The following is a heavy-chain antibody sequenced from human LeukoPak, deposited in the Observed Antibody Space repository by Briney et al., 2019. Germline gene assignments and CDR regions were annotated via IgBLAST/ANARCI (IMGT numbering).Heavy chain of an antibody. Sequence: ASVKVSCKASGYTFTSYDINWVRQATGQGLEWMGWMNPNSGNTGYAQKFQGRVTMTRNTSISTAYMELSSLRSEDTAVYYCARGSVCGSGSTSEFDPWGQGTLVTVSS. CDR3: ARGSVCGSGSTSEFDP. CDR2: MNPNSGNT. J-gene: IGHJ5*02. D-gene: IGHD3-10*01. V-gene: IGHV1-8*01. CDR1: GYTFTSYD.